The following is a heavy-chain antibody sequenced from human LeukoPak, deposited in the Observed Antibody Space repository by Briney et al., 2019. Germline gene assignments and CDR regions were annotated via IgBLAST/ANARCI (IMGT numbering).Heavy chain of an antibody. CDR3: ARXPRXXXDYGMDV. CDR1: GGSISSYY. Sequence: TSETLSLTCSVSGGSISSYYWTWVWQPAGKGLEWIGRICTSGSTNYNPSLKSRVTMSVDKSKNQFSLNLSSVTAADTAVYYCARXPRXXXDYGMDVWGQXTTVTVS. CDR2: ICTSGST. V-gene: IGHV4-4*07. J-gene: IGHJ6*02.